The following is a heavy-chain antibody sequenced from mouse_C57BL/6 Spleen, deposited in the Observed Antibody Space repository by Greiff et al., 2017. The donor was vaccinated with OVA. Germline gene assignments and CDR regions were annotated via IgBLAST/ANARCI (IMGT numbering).Heavy chain of an antibody. V-gene: IGHV1-9*01. J-gene: IGHJ3*01. Sequence: VQLQQSGAELMKPGASVKLSCKATGYTFTGYWIEWVKQRPGHGLEWIGEILPGSGSTNYNEKFKGKATFTADTSSNTAYMQLSSLTTEDSAIYYCARGGSYYYGSSPAWFAYWGQGTLVTVSA. CDR3: ARGGSYYYGSSPAWFAY. CDR1: GYTFTGYW. CDR2: ILPGSGST. D-gene: IGHD1-1*01.